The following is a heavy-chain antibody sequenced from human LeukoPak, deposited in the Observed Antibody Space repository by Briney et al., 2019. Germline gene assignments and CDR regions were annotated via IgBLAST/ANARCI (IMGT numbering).Heavy chain of an antibody. CDR2: IYPADSDT. CDR3: ARQASSGTWRAFDI. D-gene: IGHD3-10*01. V-gene: IGHV5-51*01. Sequence: GESLKISCQASGYRFTNYWIGWVRQMPGKGLEWMGIIYPADSDTRYSSSFQGQVTISADKSISTAYLQWSSLKASDTALYYCARQASSGTWRAFDIWGQGTMVTVSS. CDR1: GYRFTNYW. J-gene: IGHJ3*02.